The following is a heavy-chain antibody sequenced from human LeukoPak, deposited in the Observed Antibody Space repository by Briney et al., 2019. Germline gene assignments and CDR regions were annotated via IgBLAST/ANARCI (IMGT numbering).Heavy chain of an antibody. CDR1: GFILGKYC. V-gene: IGHV3-7*03. J-gene: IGHJ4*02. CDR2: IKLDGSEK. D-gene: IGHD3-3*01. Sequence: GGSLRLSCAASGFILGKYCMSWVRQAPGKGLEWVANIKLDGSEKNYVDSVKGRFTISRDNTKNSLYLQMNSLRAEDTAVFYCARDQYDTWSRRGNFDSWGQGTLVIVSS. CDR3: ARDQYDTWSRRGNFDS.